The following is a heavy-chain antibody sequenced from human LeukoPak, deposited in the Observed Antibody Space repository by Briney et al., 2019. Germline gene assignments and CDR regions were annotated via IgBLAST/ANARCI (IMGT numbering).Heavy chain of an antibody. V-gene: IGHV1-2*02. Sequence: SVKVSCKASGYRFTGYYIHWVRQAPGQGLEWMGWINPHSGGTKFAQKFQGRVTMTRDTSISTAYMEVSRLRSDDAAVYYCAREYYDILTGALDYWGQGTLVTVSS. CDR3: AREYYDILTGALDY. J-gene: IGHJ4*02. CDR2: INPHSGGT. CDR1: GYRFTGYY. D-gene: IGHD3-9*01.